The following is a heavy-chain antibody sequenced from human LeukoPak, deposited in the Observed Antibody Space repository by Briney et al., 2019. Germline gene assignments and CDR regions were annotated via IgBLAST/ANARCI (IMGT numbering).Heavy chain of an antibody. D-gene: IGHD3-10*01. J-gene: IGHJ4*02. CDR1: GLTVSSYG. V-gene: IGHV3-23*01. CDR2: IIGSAVNT. CDR3: AKYTSGTSYRGLDQ. Sequence: PGGSLRLSCGASGLTVSSYGMSWVRQAPGKGLEWVSTIIGSAVNTYYADSVKGRFTISRDDSKNTVYLQMNSLRAEDTAVYSCAKYTSGTSYRGLDQWGQGTLGTVSS.